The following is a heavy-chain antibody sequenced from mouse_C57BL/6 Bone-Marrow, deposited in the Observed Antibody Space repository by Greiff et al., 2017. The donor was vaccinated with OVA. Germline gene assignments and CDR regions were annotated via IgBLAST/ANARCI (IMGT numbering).Heavy chain of an antibody. Sequence: EVMLVESGGGLVQPGGSLSLSCAASGFTFTDYYMSWVRQPPGKALEWLGFIRKKANGYTTEYSASVKGRFTISRDNSQSILYLQMNSLRAEDSATYYCASHGYQRDYAKDYWGQGTSVTVSS. D-gene: IGHD2-2*01. CDR2: IRKKANGYTT. J-gene: IGHJ4*01. CDR3: ASHGYQRDYAKDY. CDR1: GFTFTDYY. V-gene: IGHV7-3*01.